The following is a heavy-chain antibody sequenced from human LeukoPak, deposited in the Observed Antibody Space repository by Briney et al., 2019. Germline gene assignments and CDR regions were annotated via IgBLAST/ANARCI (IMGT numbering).Heavy chain of an antibody. D-gene: IGHD3-3*01. CDR1: GFALSSYA. Sequence: GGSLRLSCAAPGFALSSYAMHWVRQAPGKGLEWVALISNDGRNKYHADSVKGRFTISRDNSKNTVYLQMNSLGAEDTAVYYCARDPVSVGLRINSDYWGQGTLVTVSS. J-gene: IGHJ4*02. CDR3: ARDPVSVGLRINSDY. CDR2: ISNDGRNK. V-gene: IGHV3-30*04.